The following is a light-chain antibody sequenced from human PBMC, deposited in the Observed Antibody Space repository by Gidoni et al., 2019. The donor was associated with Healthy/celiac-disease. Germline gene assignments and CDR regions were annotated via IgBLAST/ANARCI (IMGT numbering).Light chain of an antibody. J-gene: IGKJ1*01. Sequence: EIVLTQSRATLSLSPGERATLSCRASQSVSRYLAWYQQKPGQAPRLLIYDASNRATGIPARFSGSGSGTDFTLTISSLEPEDFAVYYCQQRSNWPTWTFGQGTKVEIK. V-gene: IGKV3-11*01. CDR3: QQRSNWPTWT. CDR1: QSVSRY. CDR2: DAS.